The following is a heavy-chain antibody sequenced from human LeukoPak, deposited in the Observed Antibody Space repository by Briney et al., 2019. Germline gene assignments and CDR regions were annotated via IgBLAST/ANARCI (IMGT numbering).Heavy chain of an antibody. D-gene: IGHD3-10*01. Sequence: GGSLRLSCAASGFTFSIYAMSWVRQGTGKGLEWVSSTSSGGELTFYADSVKGRFTISRDNSKNTLYLQMNSLRAEDTAVYYCAKDRPNYYHDNGHYYRRGGDCCGQGTLVTVSS. J-gene: IGHJ4*02. CDR1: GFTFSIYA. CDR3: AKDRPNYYHDNGHYYRRGGDC. V-gene: IGHV3-23*01. CDR2: TSSGGELT.